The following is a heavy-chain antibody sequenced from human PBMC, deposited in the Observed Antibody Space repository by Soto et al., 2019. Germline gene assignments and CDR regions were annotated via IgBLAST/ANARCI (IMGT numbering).Heavy chain of an antibody. Sequence: SETLSLTCAVYGGSFSGYYWSWIRQPPGKGLEWIGEINHSGSTNYNPSLKSRVTISVDTSKNQFSLKLSSVTAADTAVYYCAREGTVVAATIDRNWFDPWGQGTLVTVSS. CDR3: AREGTVVAATIDRNWFDP. V-gene: IGHV4-34*01. D-gene: IGHD2-15*01. CDR2: INHSGST. J-gene: IGHJ5*02. CDR1: GGSFSGYY.